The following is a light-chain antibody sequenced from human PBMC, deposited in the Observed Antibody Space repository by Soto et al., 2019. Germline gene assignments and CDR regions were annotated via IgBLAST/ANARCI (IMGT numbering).Light chain of an antibody. Sequence: QSVLTQPPSASGSPGQSVTISCIETSSDVGAYKYVSWYQQYPGKAPKLMIYEVSKRPSGVPDRFSGSKSGNTASLTVSGLQSEDEADYYCTSYVGSNIWVFGGGTKLTVL. CDR2: EVS. V-gene: IGLV2-8*01. CDR3: TSYVGSNIWV. J-gene: IGLJ3*02. CDR1: SSDVGAYKY.